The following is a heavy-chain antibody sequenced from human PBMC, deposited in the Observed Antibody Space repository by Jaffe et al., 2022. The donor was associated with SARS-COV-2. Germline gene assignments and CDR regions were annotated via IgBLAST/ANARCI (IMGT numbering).Heavy chain of an antibody. Sequence: EVQLVESGGGLAQPGGSLRLSCTASGFTFSAYAMSWVRQAPGKGLEWVSAISGSGGSSYDADSVKGRFTISRDNSKNTLYLQMNSLRAEDTAVYYCAKDRGDYGDYVGWFNYWGQGTLVTVSS. CDR3: AKDRGDYGDYVGWFNY. CDR2: ISGSGGSS. J-gene: IGHJ4*02. V-gene: IGHV3-23*04. D-gene: IGHD4-17*01. CDR1: GFTFSAYA.